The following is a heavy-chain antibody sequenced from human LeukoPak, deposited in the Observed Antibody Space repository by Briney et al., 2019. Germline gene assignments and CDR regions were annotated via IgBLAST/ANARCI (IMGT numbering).Heavy chain of an antibody. CDR3: AAEGIGNNLGSDAFDL. D-gene: IGHD1/OR15-1a*01. Sequence: GGSLRLSCLASGFSFNSYTMNWVREAPGKGLEWVSTISPGVSGYTWYAESVKGRFTISRDNPKKTLYLQMDSLRTEDTALYYCAAEGIGNNLGSDAFDLWGQGTMVSIPS. CDR1: GFSFNSYT. CDR2: ISPGVSGYT. J-gene: IGHJ3*01. V-gene: IGHV3-21*01.